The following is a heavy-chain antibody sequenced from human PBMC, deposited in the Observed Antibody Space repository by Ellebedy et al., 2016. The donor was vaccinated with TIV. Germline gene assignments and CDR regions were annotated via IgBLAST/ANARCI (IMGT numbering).Heavy chain of an antibody. V-gene: IGHV3-30*18. Sequence: GESLKISCEASGFTFSTYGMHWVRQAPGKGLEWVAVVSYAGNNKYYADSVKGRFTISRDNSKNTVHLDMNSLTTEDTAVYFCAKDAREKARISWDHDCWGQGTLVTVSS. CDR3: AKDAREKARISWDHDC. J-gene: IGHJ4*02. CDR2: VSYAGNNK. D-gene: IGHD5-24*01. CDR1: GFTFSTYG.